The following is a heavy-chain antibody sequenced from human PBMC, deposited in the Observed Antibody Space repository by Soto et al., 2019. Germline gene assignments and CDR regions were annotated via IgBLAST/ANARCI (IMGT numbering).Heavy chain of an antibody. D-gene: IGHD6-19*01. V-gene: IGHV4-59*01. CDR3: ARGGRGSGLYCIYYFYX. Sequence: SDTLSLTCSVSAGSLSNYYWTWIRQSPGKGLEWIGEIYHTGSTKYNPSLKSRVPISVDMYKNKFSLTLNSVTPADTAVYYCARGGRGSGLYCIYYFYXWGQGTLVTVSX. J-gene: IGHJ4*02. CDR1: AGSLSNYY. CDR2: IYHTGST.